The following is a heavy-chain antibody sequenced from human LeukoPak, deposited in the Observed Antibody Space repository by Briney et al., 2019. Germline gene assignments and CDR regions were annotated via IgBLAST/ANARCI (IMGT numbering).Heavy chain of an antibody. Sequence: SETLSLTCTVSGGSISSYYWGWIRQPPGKGLEWIGSIYYSGSTYYNPSLKSRVTISVDTSKNQFSLKLSSVTAADTAVYYCAPGGGVYNWFDPWGQGTLVTVSS. CDR1: GGSISSYY. CDR3: APGGGVYNWFDP. V-gene: IGHV4-39*01. J-gene: IGHJ5*02. D-gene: IGHD3-16*01. CDR2: IYYSGST.